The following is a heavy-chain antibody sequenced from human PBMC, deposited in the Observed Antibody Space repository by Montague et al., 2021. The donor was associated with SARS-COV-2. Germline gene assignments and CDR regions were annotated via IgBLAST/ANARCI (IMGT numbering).Heavy chain of an antibody. Sequence: SETLSLTCTVSGGSISGYYWNWIRQPPGKGLEWIGYIYSSGGTNYNPSLKSRVTMSVDTSKNQLSLNLNSVTAADTAVYYCARDSLVASYYYYGVDVWGQGTTVTVAS. CDR1: GGSISGYY. CDR3: ARDSLVASYYYYGVDV. V-gene: IGHV4-59*13. D-gene: IGHD2-2*01. CDR2: IYSSGGT. J-gene: IGHJ6*02.